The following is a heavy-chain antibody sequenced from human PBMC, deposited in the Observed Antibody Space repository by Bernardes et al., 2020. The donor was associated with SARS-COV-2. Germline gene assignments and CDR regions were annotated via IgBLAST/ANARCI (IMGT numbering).Heavy chain of an antibody. CDR3: ARRQTNCTGGRCYSGGMDV. CDR1: GYIFINYW. D-gene: IGHD2-15*01. CDR2: IYPGDSDT. J-gene: IGHJ6*02. Sequence: GASLKISCYASGYIFINYWIAWVRPMPGKGLEWMGTIYPGDSDTRYSPSFQGQVTVSADKSINTAYLQWSSLKASDTAMYYCARRQTNCTGGRCYSGGMDVWGQGTTVTVSS. V-gene: IGHV5-51*01.